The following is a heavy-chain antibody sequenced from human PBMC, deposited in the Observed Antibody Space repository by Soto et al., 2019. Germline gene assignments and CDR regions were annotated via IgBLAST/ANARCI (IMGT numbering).Heavy chain of an antibody. V-gene: IGHV4-4*02. J-gene: IGHJ6*02. CDR2: IYHSGST. D-gene: IGHD2-21*01. CDR1: GGAISCSNW. Sequence: SETLCLTSAXPGGAISCSNWWWWVRQNPGKGLEWIGEIYHSGSTNYNPSLKSRVTISVDKSKNQFSLKLSSVTAADTAVYYCASIVVDTYYYYGMDVWGQGTTVTVSS. CDR3: ASIVVDTYYYYGMDV.